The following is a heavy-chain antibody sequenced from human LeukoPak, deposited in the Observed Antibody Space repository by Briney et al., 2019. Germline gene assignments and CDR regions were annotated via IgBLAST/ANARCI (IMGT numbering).Heavy chain of an antibody. D-gene: IGHD5-18*01. CDR3: ARTTEGGYTYDYFYYYYMDV. V-gene: IGHV4-59*01. J-gene: IGHJ6*03. CDR1: GGSISSYY. CDR2: IYYSGST. Sequence: KPSETPSLTCTVSGGSISSYYWSWIRQPPGKGLEWIGYIYYSGSTYYNPSLRSRVTISVDTSKNQFSLKLSSVTAADTAVYYCARTTEGGYTYDYFYYYYMDVWGKGTTVTISS.